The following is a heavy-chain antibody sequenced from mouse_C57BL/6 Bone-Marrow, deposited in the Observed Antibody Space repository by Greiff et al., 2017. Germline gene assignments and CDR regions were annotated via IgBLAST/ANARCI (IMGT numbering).Heavy chain of an antibody. CDR3: TILGNWCAY. V-gene: IGHV1-15*01. Sequence: QVQLQQSGAELVRPGASVTLSCKASGYTFTDYEMHWVKQTPVHGLEWIGAIAPETGGTAYIQKFEGKAILTADKSSSTADVELRSLTSEDSAVYYCTILGNWCAYWGQGTLVTVSA. D-gene: IGHD2-1*01. CDR1: GYTFTDYE. CDR2: IAPETGGT. J-gene: IGHJ3*01.